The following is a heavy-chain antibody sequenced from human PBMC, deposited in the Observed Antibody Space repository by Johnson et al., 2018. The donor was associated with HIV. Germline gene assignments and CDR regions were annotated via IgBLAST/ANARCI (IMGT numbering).Heavy chain of an antibody. CDR2: TSYDGSNK. J-gene: IGHJ3*02. CDR1: GFTVSSNY. Sequence: QVQLVESGGGLIQPGGSLRLSCAASGFTVSSNYMSWVRQAPGKGLEWVAVTSYDGSNKYYEDSVKGRFTIPRDNSKNTLYLQMNSLRAEDPAVYYCARARGAFDIWGQGTMVTVSS. CDR3: ARARGAFDI. V-gene: IGHV3-30*03.